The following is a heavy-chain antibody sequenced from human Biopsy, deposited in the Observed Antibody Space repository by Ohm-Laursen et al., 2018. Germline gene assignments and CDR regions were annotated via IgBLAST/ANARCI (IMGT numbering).Heavy chain of an antibody. CDR1: GDSVTKYY. D-gene: IGHD4-11*01. Sequence: TLSLTCSVPGDSVTKYYWSWIRQPPGKGLEWIGHIYYSVVTNYNPSLQSRVSISVDTSRNQVSLTLSSVTAADTAVYYCARDSGILNYGNFKYYHYYGMDVWGQGTKVTVSS. V-gene: IGHV4-59*02. J-gene: IGHJ6*02. CDR2: IYYSVVT. CDR3: ARDSGILNYGNFKYYHYYGMDV.